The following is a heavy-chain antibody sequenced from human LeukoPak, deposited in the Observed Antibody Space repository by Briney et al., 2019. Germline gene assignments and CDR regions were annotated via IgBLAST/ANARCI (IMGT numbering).Heavy chain of an antibody. CDR3: TKGLYCPSAGCYTRQTEFDY. J-gene: IGHJ4*02. CDR2: ISFDGSTS. Sequence: GRSLRLSCAASGFTFSSYGMHWVRQAPGKGLEWVAVISFDGSTSYYADSVKGRFTISRDNSQNTLFLQMSSLRADDTAVYYCTKGLYCPSAGCYTRQTEFDYWGQGTLVTVSS. CDR1: GFTFSSYG. D-gene: IGHD2-2*02. V-gene: IGHV3-30*18.